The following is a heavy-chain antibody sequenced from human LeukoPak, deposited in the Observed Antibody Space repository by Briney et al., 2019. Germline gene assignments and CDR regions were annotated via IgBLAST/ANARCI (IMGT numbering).Heavy chain of an antibody. V-gene: IGHV3-30*03. Sequence: GRSLRLSCAASGFTFSSYGMRWVRQAPGKGLEWVAVISYDGSNKYYADSVKGRFTISRDNSKNTLYLQMNSLRAEDTSVYSCAQLRGSSGSRDAFDIWGAGTL. D-gene: IGHD1-26*01. CDR2: ISYDGSNK. J-gene: IGHJ3*02. CDR1: GFTFSSYG. CDR3: AQLRGSSGSRDAFDI.